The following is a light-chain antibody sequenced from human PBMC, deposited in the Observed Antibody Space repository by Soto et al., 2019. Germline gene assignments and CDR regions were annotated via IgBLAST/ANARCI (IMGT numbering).Light chain of an antibody. J-gene: IGKJ5*01. CDR2: DAS. CDR1: QSISSY. CDR3: QHRMNWPLT. Sequence: DIVLTQSPATLSSSPGERATISCRASQSISSYLLWYQQKPGQTPRLLIYDASNWATGIPSRFSGSGSETDFTLTISSLEPEDFAVYYCQHRMNWPLTFGQGTRLEIK. V-gene: IGKV3-11*01.